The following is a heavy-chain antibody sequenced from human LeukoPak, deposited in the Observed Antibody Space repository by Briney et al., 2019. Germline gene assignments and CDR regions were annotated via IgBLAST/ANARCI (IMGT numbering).Heavy chain of an antibody. D-gene: IGHD1-26*01. Sequence: ASVKVSCKASGYTLTTYYLHWLRRAPGQGLEWMGWINPKNGGTKSAQNFRGRVTMTTDTSINTAYMELRGLTSDDTAVYYCARLTDSGDFFDLWGQGTTVTVSS. CDR2: INPKNGGT. CDR3: ARLTDSGDFFDL. CDR1: GYTLTTYY. V-gene: IGHV1-2*02. J-gene: IGHJ3*01.